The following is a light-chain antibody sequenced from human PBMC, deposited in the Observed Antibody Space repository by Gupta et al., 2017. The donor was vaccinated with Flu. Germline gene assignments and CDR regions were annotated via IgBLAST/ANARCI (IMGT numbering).Light chain of an antibody. CDR3: RSYTSSSTTVV. Sequence: QSALTQPPSVSGSPGQSVTLSCTGSSSDIGSYNRVSWYQQPPGPAPKLITYEVSNRPSGVPARFSGSKSATTASLTITWLQAEEEADYYCRSYTSSSTTVVFGGGTKLTVL. CDR2: EVS. J-gene: IGLJ3*02. V-gene: IGLV2-18*02. CDR1: SSDIGSYNR.